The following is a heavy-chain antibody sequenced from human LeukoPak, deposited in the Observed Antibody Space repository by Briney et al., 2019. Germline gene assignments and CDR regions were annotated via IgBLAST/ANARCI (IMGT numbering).Heavy chain of an antibody. D-gene: IGHD2-21*01. Sequence: SQTLSLTCTVSGGSISSGDYYWSWIRQPPGKGLEWIGYIYYSGSTYYNPSLKSRVTISVDTSKTQFSLKLSSVTAADTAVYYCARDLLYCGGDCGFDPWGQGTLVTVSS. CDR2: IYYSGST. CDR1: GGSISSGDYY. J-gene: IGHJ5*02. V-gene: IGHV4-30-4*08. CDR3: ARDLLYCGGDCGFDP.